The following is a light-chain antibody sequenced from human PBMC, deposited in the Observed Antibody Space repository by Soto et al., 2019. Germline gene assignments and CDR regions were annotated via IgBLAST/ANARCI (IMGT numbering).Light chain of an antibody. CDR3: QVWDISTDHVV. CDR1: DIGRKS. CDR2: DDS. V-gene: IGLV3-21*02. J-gene: IGLJ2*01. Sequence: SYELTQPPSVSVAPGQTARMTCAGNDIGRKSVHWYQKRPGQAPVLVVYDDSDRPSGIPDRFSGSNSGTTATLTISRVEAGDEADYFCQVWDISTDHVVFGGGTKLTVL.